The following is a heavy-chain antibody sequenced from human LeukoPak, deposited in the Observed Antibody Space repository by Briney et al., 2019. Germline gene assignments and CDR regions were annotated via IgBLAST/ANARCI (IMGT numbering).Heavy chain of an antibody. CDR1: GYTFTSHH. D-gene: IGHD6-19*01. Sequence: ASVKVSCKASGYTFTSHHMYWVRQAPGQGLEWMGLINPTGGSTNYAQRFQGRVTMTRDTSTSTVFVELNSLRSDDTAVYYCARGPPLYSSGWELDYWGQGALVTASS. CDR2: INPTGGST. CDR3: ARGPPLYSSGWELDY. J-gene: IGHJ4*02. V-gene: IGHV1-46*01.